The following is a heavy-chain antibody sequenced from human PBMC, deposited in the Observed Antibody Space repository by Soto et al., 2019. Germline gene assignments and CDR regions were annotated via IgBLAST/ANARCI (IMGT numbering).Heavy chain of an antibody. CDR2: TYYRSEWYY. CDR3: ARQYSSSSFYYGMDG. J-gene: IGHJ6*02. Sequence: PSQTLSLTCAISGDSVSTNSNVWNWIRQSPSRGLEWLGRTYYRSEWYYDYASSVKSRISINPDTSKNQLSLQLSSVTPEDTAVYYCARQYSSSSFYYGMDGWGRGTTVTVSS. D-gene: IGHD6-6*01. V-gene: IGHV6-1*01. CDR1: GDSVSTNSNV.